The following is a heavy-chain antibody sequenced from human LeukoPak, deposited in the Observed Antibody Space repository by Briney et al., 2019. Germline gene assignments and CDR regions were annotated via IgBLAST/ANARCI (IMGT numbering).Heavy chain of an antibody. Sequence: SETLSLTCTVSGGSISSSSYYWGWIRQPPGKGLEWIGSIYYSGSTYYNPSLKSRVTISVDTSKNQFSLKLSSVTAADTAVYFCARNYYDTKKPWDWGQGTLVTVSS. CDR3: ARNYYDTKKPWD. D-gene: IGHD3-22*01. CDR1: GGSISSSSYY. CDR2: IYYSGST. V-gene: IGHV4-39*07. J-gene: IGHJ4*02.